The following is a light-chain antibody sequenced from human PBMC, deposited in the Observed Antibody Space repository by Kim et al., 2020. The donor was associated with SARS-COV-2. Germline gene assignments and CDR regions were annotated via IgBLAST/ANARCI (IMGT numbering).Light chain of an antibody. J-gene: IGLJ1*01. Sequence: YELTQPPSVSVSPGQTASITCSGDKSGAKHACWYQQKPGQSPVLVIYQDNKRPSGIPERFSGSNSGNTATLTISGTQAMDEADYYCQAWDTSTTYVFGT. CDR3: QAWDTSTTYV. CDR2: QDN. V-gene: IGLV3-1*01. CDR1: KSGAKH.